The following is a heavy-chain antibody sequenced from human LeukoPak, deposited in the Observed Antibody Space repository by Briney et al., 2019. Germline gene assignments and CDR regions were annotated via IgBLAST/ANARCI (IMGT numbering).Heavy chain of an antibody. CDR1: GGSISSSSYY. CDR3: ARLTMIVGIDY. Sequence: SETLSLNCTVSGGSISSSSYYWGWIRQPPGKGLEWIGSIYYSGSTYYNPSLKSRVTISVDTSKNQFSLKLSSVTAADTAVYYCARLTMIVGIDYWGQGTLVTVSS. D-gene: IGHD3-22*01. V-gene: IGHV4-39*01. J-gene: IGHJ4*02. CDR2: IYYSGST.